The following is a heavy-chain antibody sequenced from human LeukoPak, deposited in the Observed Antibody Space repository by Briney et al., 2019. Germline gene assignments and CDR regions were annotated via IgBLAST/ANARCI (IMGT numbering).Heavy chain of an antibody. Sequence: GGSLRLSCAASGFTFRSSIMTWVREAPGKGLEWVSGISGSGGSTYYADSVKGRFTISRDNSKNTLYLQMNSLRTEDTAVYYCAKTYYYGSGSYFQDGFDIWGQGTVVTVFS. CDR1: GFTFRSSI. CDR2: ISGSGGST. J-gene: IGHJ3*02. CDR3: AKTYYYGSGSYFQDGFDI. D-gene: IGHD3-10*01. V-gene: IGHV3-23*01.